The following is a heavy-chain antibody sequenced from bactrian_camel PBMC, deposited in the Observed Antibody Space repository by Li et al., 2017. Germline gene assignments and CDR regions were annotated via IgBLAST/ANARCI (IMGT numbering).Heavy chain of an antibody. CDR1: GFTLSSYY. D-gene: IGHD1*01. J-gene: IGHJ4*01. Sequence: HVQLVESGGGLAQPGGSLRLSCAASGFTLSSYYMNWVRQAPGKGLEWVSRINSDGSATFYADSVKGRFTISRDNTKNTVYLQMNNLKSEDTAVYYCATDVGGLGWGQGTQVTVS. V-gene: IGHV3S6*01. CDR3: ATDVGGLG. CDR2: INSDGSAT.